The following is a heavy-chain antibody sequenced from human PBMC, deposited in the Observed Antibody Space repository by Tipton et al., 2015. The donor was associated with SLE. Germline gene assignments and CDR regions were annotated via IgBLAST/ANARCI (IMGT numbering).Heavy chain of an antibody. J-gene: IGHJ4*02. Sequence: RSLRLSCAASGFTFSSYGMHWVRQAPGKGLEWVAVISYDGSNKYYADSVKGRFTISRDNSKNTLYLQMNSLRAEDTAVYYCARDIAAAEDYWGQGTLVTVSS. CDR1: GFTFSSYG. D-gene: IGHD6-13*01. V-gene: IGHV3-30*03. CDR2: ISYDGSNK. CDR3: ARDIAAAEDY.